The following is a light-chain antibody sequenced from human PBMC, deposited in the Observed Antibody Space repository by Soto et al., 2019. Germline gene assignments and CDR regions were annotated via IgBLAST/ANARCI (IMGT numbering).Light chain of an antibody. CDR1: QSVSSN. Sequence: EIVMTQSPATLSVSPGERATLSCRASQSVSSNLAWYQQKPGQAPRLLIYGASTRATGIPARFSGSGSGTEFTLNISSQQSEDFALYYCQQYKNWPLFTFGPGTKVDIK. CDR2: GAS. V-gene: IGKV3-15*01. CDR3: QQYKNWPLFT. J-gene: IGKJ3*01.